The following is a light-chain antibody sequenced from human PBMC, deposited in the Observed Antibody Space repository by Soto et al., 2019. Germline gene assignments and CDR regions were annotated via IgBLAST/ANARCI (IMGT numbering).Light chain of an antibody. CDR3: HQYSSSWT. V-gene: IGKV3-20*01. CDR1: MSVSSY. Sequence: ELVLTKSPATLSLSPGERATPSCRASMSVSSYLAWYQQKPGQAPRLLIYGASSRATGIPDRFSGSGSGTDFTLTIIRLEADDFAVYYCHQYSSSWTFGQGTKVDIK. CDR2: GAS. J-gene: IGKJ1*01.